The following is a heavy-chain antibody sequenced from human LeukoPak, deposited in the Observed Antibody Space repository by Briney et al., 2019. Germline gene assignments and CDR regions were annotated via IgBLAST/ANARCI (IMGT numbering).Heavy chain of an antibody. D-gene: IGHD3-16*02. Sequence: ASVKVSCKASGYTFTSYDINWVRQATGQGLEWMGWMNPNSGNTGYAQKFQGRVTITRNTSISTAYMELSSLRSEDTAVYYCARLHGDYVWGSYRKPYFDYWGQGTLVTVSS. CDR3: ARLHGDYVWGSYRKPYFDY. CDR2: MNPNSGNT. CDR1: GYTFTSYD. J-gene: IGHJ4*02. V-gene: IGHV1-8*03.